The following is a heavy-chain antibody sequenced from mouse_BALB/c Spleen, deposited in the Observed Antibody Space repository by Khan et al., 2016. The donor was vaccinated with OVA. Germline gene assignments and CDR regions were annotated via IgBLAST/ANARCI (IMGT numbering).Heavy chain of an antibody. V-gene: IGHV1-87*01. CDR2: IFPGNDDT. J-gene: IGHJ4*01. CDR3: ATHVHYAMDY. Sequence: QVQLKQSGAELARPGASVNLSCKASGYTFTNYWIHWVRQRPGQGLEWIGSIFPGNDDTNYTQKFKGKATLTADKSSSTACMQSRTWASEDSAVYYCATHVHYAMDYWGQGTSVTVSS. CDR1: GYTFTNYW.